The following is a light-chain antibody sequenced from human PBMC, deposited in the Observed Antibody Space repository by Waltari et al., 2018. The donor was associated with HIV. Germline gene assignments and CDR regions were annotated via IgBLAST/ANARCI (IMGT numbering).Light chain of an antibody. CDR1: QNVDNTY. Sequence: EIVLTPSPGTLSLSPGERATLSCRASQNVDNTYLAWYHQKPGQPPRLLIFGASSRATGIPARFSGSGSGADFSLTISRLEPEDLGFYYCHQYGSSPWTFGQGTKVEIK. J-gene: IGKJ1*01. V-gene: IGKV3-20*01. CDR3: HQYGSSPWT. CDR2: GAS.